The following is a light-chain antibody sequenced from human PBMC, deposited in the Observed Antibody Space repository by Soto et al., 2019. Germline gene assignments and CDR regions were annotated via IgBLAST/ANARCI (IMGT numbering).Light chain of an antibody. CDR1: QSVSNNY. CDR3: QQYGTSPPT. CDR2: GAS. Sequence: EIVLTQSPGTLPLSPGERATLSCRASQSVSNNYLAWYQQKPGQAPRLLIYGASTRATGIPARFSGSGSGTEFTLTISSLQSEDFTVYYCQQYGTSPPTFGQGTKVDIK. V-gene: IGKV3-20*01. J-gene: IGKJ1*01.